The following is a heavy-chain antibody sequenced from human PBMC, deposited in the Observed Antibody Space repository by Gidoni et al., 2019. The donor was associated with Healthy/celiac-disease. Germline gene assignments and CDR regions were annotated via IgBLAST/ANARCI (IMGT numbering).Heavy chain of an antibody. J-gene: IGHJ6*02. V-gene: IGHV3-7*03. D-gene: IGHD3-10*01. CDR3: ARGVLWFGELLYYYYYGMDV. Sequence: GSEKYYVDSVKGRFTISRDNAKNSLYLQMNSLRAEDTAVYYCARGVLWFGELLYYYYYGMDVWGQGTTVTVSS. CDR2: GSEK.